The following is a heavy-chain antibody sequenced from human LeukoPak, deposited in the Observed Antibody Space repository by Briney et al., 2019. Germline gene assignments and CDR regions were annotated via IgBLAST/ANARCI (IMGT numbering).Heavy chain of an antibody. J-gene: IGHJ1*01. CDR1: GGSISSSSYY. CDR2: IIHSGST. Sequence: SETLSLTCTVSGGSISSSSYYWGWIRQPPGKGLEWIGEIIHSGSTNYNPSLKSRVAISEDTTKNQFSLKLSSVTAADTALYYCVLGEVAGDYFQHWGQGNLVTVSS. V-gene: IGHV4-39*07. CDR3: VLGEVAGDYFQH. D-gene: IGHD6-19*01.